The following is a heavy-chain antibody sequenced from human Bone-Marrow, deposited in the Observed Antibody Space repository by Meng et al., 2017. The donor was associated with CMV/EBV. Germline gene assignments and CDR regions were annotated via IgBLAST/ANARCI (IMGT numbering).Heavy chain of an antibody. CDR2: MNPNSGNT. CDR3: AKRNYGDSVRWFDP. Sequence: ASGYTFANYDIAWGRQATGQGLEWMGWMNPNSGNTGYAQKFQGRVAMTRDTSITTAYMELNSLTSEDTAVYYCAKRNYGDSVRWFDPWGLGTLVTVSS. J-gene: IGHJ5*02. CDR1: GYTFANYD. V-gene: IGHV1-8*01. D-gene: IGHD4-17*01.